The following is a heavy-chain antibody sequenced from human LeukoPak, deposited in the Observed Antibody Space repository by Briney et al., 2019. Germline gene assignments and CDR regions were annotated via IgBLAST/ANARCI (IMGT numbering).Heavy chain of an antibody. CDR3: ARGLYSSGRTPLGHFDY. CDR1: GFTFSSYA. V-gene: IGHV3-23*01. D-gene: IGHD6-19*01. J-gene: IGHJ4*02. CDR2: ISGSGGST. Sequence: GGSLRLSCAASGFTFSSYAMSWVRQAPGKGLEWVSAISGSGGSTYYADSVKGRFTISRDNSKNTLYLQMNSLRAEDTAVYYCARGLYSSGRTPLGHFDYWGQGTLVTVSS.